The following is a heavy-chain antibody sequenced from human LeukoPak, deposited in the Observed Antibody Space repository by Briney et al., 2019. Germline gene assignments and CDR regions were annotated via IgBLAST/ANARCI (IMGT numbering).Heavy chain of an antibody. V-gene: IGHV4-34*01. Sequence: GSLRLSCAASGFTFSSYAMSWIRQPPGKGLEWIGEINHSGSTNYNPSLKSRVTISVDTSKNQFSLKLSSVTAADTAVYYCARGIFPDAFDIWGQGTMVTVSS. CDR2: INHSGST. J-gene: IGHJ3*02. D-gene: IGHD2/OR15-2a*01. CDR1: GFTFSSYA. CDR3: ARGIFPDAFDI.